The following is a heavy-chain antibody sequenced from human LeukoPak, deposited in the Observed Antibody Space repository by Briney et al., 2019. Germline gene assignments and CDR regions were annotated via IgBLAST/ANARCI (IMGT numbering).Heavy chain of an antibody. CDR1: GFTFSGYS. CDR3: ATDREDYDSSGYYLSDAFDI. J-gene: IGHJ3*02. CDR2: ISSSSTTI. Sequence: GGSLRLSCAVSGFTFSGYSMKWVRQAPGKGLEWVSFISSSSTTIYHADSVKGRFTVSRDNAKNSLYPQMDSLRAEDTAVYYCATDREDYDSSGYYLSDAFDIWGQGTMVTVSS. V-gene: IGHV3-48*01. D-gene: IGHD3-22*01.